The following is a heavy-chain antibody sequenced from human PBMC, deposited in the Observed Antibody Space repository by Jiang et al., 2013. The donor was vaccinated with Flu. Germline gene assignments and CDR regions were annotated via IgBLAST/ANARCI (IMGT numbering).Heavy chain of an antibody. J-gene: IGHJ1*01. D-gene: IGHD3-22*01. CDR2: IYWNDDK. V-gene: IGHV2-5*01. CDR3: AHTVWIVTSRAEYFQH. CDR1: ILTQYYGSGV. Sequence: KPTPDPHADLHLLWILTQYYGSGVWGWIRQPPGKALEWLALIYWNDDKRYRPSLESRLTISKDTSKNQVVLIMTNMDPVDTATYYCAHTVWIVTSRAEYFQHWGQGTLVTGS.